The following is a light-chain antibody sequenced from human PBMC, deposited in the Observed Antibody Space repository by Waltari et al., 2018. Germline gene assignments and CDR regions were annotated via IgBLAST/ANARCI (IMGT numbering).Light chain of an antibody. CDR2: DSN. V-gene: IGLV1-51*01. CDR3: GAWDSSLSAGV. J-gene: IGLJ2*01. CDR1: SSNIGKNS. Sequence: QSVLTQPPSVSAAPGQKVTISCSGNSSNIGKNSVSWSQQFPGTAPKLLIYDSNKRPSGIPDRFSGSDSGTSATLGITGLQTGDEADYYCGAWDSSLSAGVFGGGTKLTVL.